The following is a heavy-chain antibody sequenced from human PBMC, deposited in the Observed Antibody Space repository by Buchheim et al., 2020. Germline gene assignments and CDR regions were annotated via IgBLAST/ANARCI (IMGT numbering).Heavy chain of an antibody. D-gene: IGHD6-13*01. CDR2: IKSKTDGGTT. Sequence: EVQLVESGGGLVKPGGSLRLSCAASGFTFSNAWMSWVRQAPGKGLEWVGRIKSKTDGGTTDYAAPVKGRFTISRDDSKNTLYLQMNSLKTEDTAVYYCTTDCPPDVAAAEWRQIYGMDVWGQGTT. CDR1: GFTFSNAW. V-gene: IGHV3-15*01. J-gene: IGHJ6*02. CDR3: TTDCPPDVAAAEWRQIYGMDV.